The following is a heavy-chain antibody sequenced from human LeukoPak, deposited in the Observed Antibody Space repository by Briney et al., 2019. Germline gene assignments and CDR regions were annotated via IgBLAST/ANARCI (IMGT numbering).Heavy chain of an antibody. D-gene: IGHD5-24*01. J-gene: IGHJ4*02. Sequence: SETLSLTCTVSGGSLSNSNYYWGWVRQPPGKGLEWFGTIYYSGNTYYNPSLKSRVTISVYTSKNQFSLRLSSVTAADTAVYFCMRHEEEDGYNAKPFDFWGQGTLVTVSS. CDR1: GGSLSNSNYY. V-gene: IGHV4-39*01. CDR2: IYYSGNT. CDR3: MRHEEEDGYNAKPFDF.